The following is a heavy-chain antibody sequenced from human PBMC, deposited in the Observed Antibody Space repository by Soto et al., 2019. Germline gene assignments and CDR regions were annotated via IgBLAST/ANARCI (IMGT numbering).Heavy chain of an antibody. CDR1: GFTFSNAW. CDR3: TTAHPRGPDY. CDR2: IKRKPDGGTI. V-gene: IGHV3-15*01. Sequence: EVQLVDSGGGLVKPGESLRLSCGASGFTFSNAWINWVRQPLGKGLEWVGLIKRKPDGGTIDYPARVKGIFIISRDDSRNTLYLQMNSLKTEDTAVYYCTTAHPRGPDYWGQGTLVTVSS. J-gene: IGHJ4*02. D-gene: IGHD5-12*01.